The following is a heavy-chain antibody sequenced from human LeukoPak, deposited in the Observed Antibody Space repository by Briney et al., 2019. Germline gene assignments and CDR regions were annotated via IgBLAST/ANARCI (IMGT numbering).Heavy chain of an antibody. D-gene: IGHD3-22*01. CDR3: AKRSRIYYDSSGYFDKYYFDY. CDR2: ISGSGGST. Sequence: GGSLRLSCAASGFTFSSYAMSWVRQAPGKGLEWVSAISGSGGSTYYADSVKGRFTISRDNSKNTLYLQMNSLRAEDTAVYYCAKRSRIYYDSSGYFDKYYFDYWGQGTLVTVSS. V-gene: IGHV3-23*01. J-gene: IGHJ4*02. CDR1: GFTFSSYA.